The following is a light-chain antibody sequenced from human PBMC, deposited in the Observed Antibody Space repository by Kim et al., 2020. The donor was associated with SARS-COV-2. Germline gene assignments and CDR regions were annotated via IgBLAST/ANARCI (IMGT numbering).Light chain of an antibody. V-gene: IGLV3-21*04. Sequence: SYELTQPPSVSVAPRKTARISCGGNNIGSKNVHWYQQKPGQAPVLVIYYDSDRPSGIPERFSGSNSGNTATLTISRVEAGDEADYYCQVWDTSWVFGGGTQLTVL. CDR3: QVWDTSWV. CDR1: NIGSKN. CDR2: YDS. J-gene: IGLJ3*02.